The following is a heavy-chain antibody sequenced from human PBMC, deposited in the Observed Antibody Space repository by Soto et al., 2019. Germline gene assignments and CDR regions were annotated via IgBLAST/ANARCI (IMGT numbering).Heavy chain of an antibody. CDR2: IFPGSGGT. J-gene: IGHJ4*02. CDR3: AREWKPGTDY. V-gene: IGHV1-2*02. Sequence: ASVKVSCKASGYTFTTYFLHGVRQAPGQGLEWLGWIFPGSGGTNYAKKFQGRVTMTRDTSINTAYMELSRLTSDDTGVYYCAREWKPGTDYGGQGALVTVS. D-gene: IGHD1-1*01. CDR1: GYTFTTYF.